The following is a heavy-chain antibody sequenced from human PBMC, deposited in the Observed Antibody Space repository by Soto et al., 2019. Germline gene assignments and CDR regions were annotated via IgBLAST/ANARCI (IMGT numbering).Heavy chain of an antibody. V-gene: IGHV4-59*01. CDR1: GASMTNYY. J-gene: IGHJ4*02. CDR2: VFYTGST. D-gene: IGHD3-16*01. Sequence: ASETLSLTCTVSGASMTNYYGSWIRQPPGKGLEHTGYVFYTGSTNYSPSLQSRVTISVDTSNNQFSLKLTSVTTADTAIYYCARSGHAFGGVVWGRGILVTVSS. CDR3: ARSGHAFGGVV.